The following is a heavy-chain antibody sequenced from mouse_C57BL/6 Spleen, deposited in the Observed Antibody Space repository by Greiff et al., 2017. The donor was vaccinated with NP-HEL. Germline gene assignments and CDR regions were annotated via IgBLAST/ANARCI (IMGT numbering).Heavy chain of an antibody. CDR2: IWSGGST. CDR3: ARRRGFYDYDGFAY. V-gene: IGHV2-2*01. CDR1: GFSLTSYG. J-gene: IGHJ3*01. Sequence: QVQLKESGPGLVQPSQSLSITCTVSGFSLTSYGVHWVRQSPGKGLEWLGVIWSGGSTDYNAAFISRLSISKDNSKSQVFFKMNSLQADDTAIYYCARRRGFYDYDGFAYWGQGTLVTVSA. D-gene: IGHD2-4*01.